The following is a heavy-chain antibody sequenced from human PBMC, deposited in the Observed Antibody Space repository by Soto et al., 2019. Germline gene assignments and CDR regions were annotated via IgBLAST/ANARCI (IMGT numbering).Heavy chain of an antibody. Sequence: QVQLQESGPGLVKPSETLSLTCTVSGGSVSSGSYYWSWIRQPPGKGLEWIGYIYYSGSTNYNPPLKSRVTISVDTSKNQFSLKLSSVTAADTAVYYCASSVYYYDSSGFDYWGQGTLVTVSS. CDR1: GGSVSSGSYY. CDR3: ASSVYYYDSSGFDY. V-gene: IGHV4-61*01. D-gene: IGHD3-22*01. J-gene: IGHJ4*02. CDR2: IYYSGST.